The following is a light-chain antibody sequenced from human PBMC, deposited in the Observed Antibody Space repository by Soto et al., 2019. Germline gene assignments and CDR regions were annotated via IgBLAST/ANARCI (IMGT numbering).Light chain of an antibody. Sequence: QMTQSPSSLSASIGDRVTITCRASQGIGTYLAWYQQRPGKVPQLLISAASTLQSGVPSRFSGSGSGTDFTLTINSLQPEDVAIYYCQKYNRAPLTLGGGTKVDIK. CDR3: QKYNRAPLT. CDR2: AAS. V-gene: IGKV1-27*01. CDR1: QGIGTY. J-gene: IGKJ4*01.